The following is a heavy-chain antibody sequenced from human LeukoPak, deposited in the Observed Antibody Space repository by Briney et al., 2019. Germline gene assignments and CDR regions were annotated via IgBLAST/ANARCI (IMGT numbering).Heavy chain of an antibody. D-gene: IGHD3-3*01. Sequence: SETLSLTCSVSGGSISSGSYYWSWIRQPAGKGLEWIGRIYTSGSTNYNPSLKSRVTISVDTSKNQFSLKLSSVTAADTAVYYCARGGHDFWSGYYFYMDVWGKGTTVTVSS. CDR3: ARGGHDFWSGYYFYMDV. CDR1: GGSISSGSYY. J-gene: IGHJ6*03. V-gene: IGHV4-61*02. CDR2: IYTSGST.